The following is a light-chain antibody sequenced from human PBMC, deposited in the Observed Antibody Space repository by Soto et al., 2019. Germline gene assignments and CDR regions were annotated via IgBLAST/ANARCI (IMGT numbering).Light chain of an antibody. J-gene: IGLJ1*01. Sequence: QSALTQPASVSGSPGQSITISCTGTSSDVGYSSYVSWYQQLPGKAPKLMIYDVSDRPSGVSNRFSGSKSGSTASLTISGLQAEDEADYYCSSYTSSSLYVFGTGTKVTVL. V-gene: IGLV2-14*01. CDR2: DVS. CDR1: SSDVGYSSY. CDR3: SSYTSSSLYV.